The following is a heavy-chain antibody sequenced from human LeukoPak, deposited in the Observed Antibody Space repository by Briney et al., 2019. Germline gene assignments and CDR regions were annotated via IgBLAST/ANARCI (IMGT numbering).Heavy chain of an antibody. CDR2: ISSDGGNK. CDR3: ARDAMADFDY. Sequence: GGSLRLSCAASGFTFSTYAFHWVRQAPGTGLEWVAVISSDGGNKIYADSVKGRFTISRDNSKNRLFLQMNCLRTEDTAVFYCARDAMADFDYWGQGTLVTVSS. J-gene: IGHJ4*02. V-gene: IGHV3-30*04. D-gene: IGHD2-8*01. CDR1: GFTFSTYA.